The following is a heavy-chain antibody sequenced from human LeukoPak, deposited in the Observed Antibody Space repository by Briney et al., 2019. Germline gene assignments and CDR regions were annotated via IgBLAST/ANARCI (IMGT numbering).Heavy chain of an antibody. CDR2: IKEDGSEK. D-gene: IGHD3-10*01. V-gene: IGHV3-7*04. Sequence: GGSLRLSCAASGFRFSTYWMSRVRQAPGKGLEWVANIKEDGSEKYYVDSVKGRFTISRDNAKNSLFLQMNSLRVDDTAVYYCARGGSYYANWGQGTLVTVSS. J-gene: IGHJ4*02. CDR3: ARGGSYYAN. CDR1: GFRFSTYW.